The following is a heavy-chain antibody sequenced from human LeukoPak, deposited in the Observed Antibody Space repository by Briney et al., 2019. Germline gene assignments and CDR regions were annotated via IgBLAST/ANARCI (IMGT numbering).Heavy chain of an antibody. D-gene: IGHD3-10*01. CDR3: ARDRQSYGSGSYERSGFDY. Sequence: PSETLSLTCTVSGGSISSSSNYWGWIRQPPGKGLEWIGSIYYSGSTYYNPSLKSRVTISVDTSKNQFSLKLSSVTAADTAVYYCARDRQSYGSGSYERSGFDYWGQGTLVTVSS. CDR2: IYYSGST. V-gene: IGHV4-39*02. J-gene: IGHJ4*02. CDR1: GGSISSSSNY.